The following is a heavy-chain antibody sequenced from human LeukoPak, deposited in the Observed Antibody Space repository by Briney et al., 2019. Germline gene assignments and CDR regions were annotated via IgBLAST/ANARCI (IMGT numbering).Heavy chain of an antibody. V-gene: IGHV5-51*01. J-gene: IGHJ4*02. CDR1: GYGFTSYW. CDR3: ARRNGDTSPDDY. CDR2: IYPGDSDT. D-gene: IGHD4-17*01. Sequence: GESLKIYCKGPGYGFTSYWIGWVRPMPGKGLEGMGIIYPGDSDTRYSPSFQGQATISADKSISTAYLPWSSLKASDTAMYYCARRNGDTSPDDYWGQGTLVTVSS.